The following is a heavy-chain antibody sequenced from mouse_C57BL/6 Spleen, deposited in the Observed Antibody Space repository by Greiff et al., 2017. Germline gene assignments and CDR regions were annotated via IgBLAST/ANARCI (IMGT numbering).Heavy chain of an antibody. CDR1: GFNIKDDY. CDR3: TTGIYYGNSYYFDY. Sequence: DVKLVESGAELVRPGASVKLSCTASGFNIKDDYMHWVKQRPEQGLEWIGWIDPENGDTEYASKFQGKATITADTSSNTAYLQLSSLTSEDTAVYYCTTGIYYGNSYYFDYWGQGTTLTVSS. V-gene: IGHV14-4*01. D-gene: IGHD2-1*01. J-gene: IGHJ2*01. CDR2: IDPENGDT.